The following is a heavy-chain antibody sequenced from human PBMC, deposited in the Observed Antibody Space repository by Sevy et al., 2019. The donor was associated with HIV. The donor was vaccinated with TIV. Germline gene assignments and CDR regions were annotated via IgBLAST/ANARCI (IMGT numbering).Heavy chain of an antibody. CDR3: AGVVLHVGEPYFDY. J-gene: IGHJ4*02. Sequence: GGSLRLSCAASGFTFSDYYMSWIRQAPGKGLEWVSYISSSSSYTNYADSVKGRFTISRDNAKNSLYLQMNSLRAEDTAVYYCAGVVLHVGEPYFDYWGQGTLVTVSS. CDR2: ISSSSSYT. D-gene: IGHD3-16*01. V-gene: IGHV3-11*06. CDR1: GFTFSDYY.